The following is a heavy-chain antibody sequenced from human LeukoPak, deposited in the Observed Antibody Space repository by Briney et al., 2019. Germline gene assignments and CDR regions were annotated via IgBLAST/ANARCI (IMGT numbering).Heavy chain of an antibody. V-gene: IGHV4-30-4*08. D-gene: IGHD4-17*01. CDR1: GGSISSGDYY. J-gene: IGHJ4*02. CDR3: ARASTLYGDYPDY. CDR2: IYYSGST. Sequence: SETLSLTCTVSGGSISSGDYYWSWIRQPPGKGLEWIGYIYYSGSTHYNPSLKSRVTISVDTSKNQFSLKLSSVTAADTAAYYCARASTLYGDYPDYWGQGTLVTVSS.